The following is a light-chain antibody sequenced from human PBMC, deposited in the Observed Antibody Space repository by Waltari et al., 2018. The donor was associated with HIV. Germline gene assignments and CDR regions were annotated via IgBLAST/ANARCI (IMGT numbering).Light chain of an antibody. J-gene: IGLJ3*02. Sequence: QSALTQPASVSGSPGQSITVSCTGTSSDVGTYDLVSWYQQHPGKAPKLMIYEVTKRPSGVSNRFSGSKSGNTASLTVSGLQADDEAEYYCCSYRGSNTRVFGGGTKVTVL. CDR1: SSDVGTYDL. CDR2: EVT. CDR3: CSYRGSNTRV. V-gene: IGLV2-23*02.